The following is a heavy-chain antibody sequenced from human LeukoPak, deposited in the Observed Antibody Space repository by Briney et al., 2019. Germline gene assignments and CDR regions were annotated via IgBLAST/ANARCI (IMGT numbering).Heavy chain of an antibody. V-gene: IGHV3-9*01. J-gene: IGHJ4*02. Sequence: GGSLRLSCAASGFTFDDYAMHWVRQAPGKGLEWVSGISWNSGSIGYADSVKGRFTISRDNAKNSLYLQMNSLRAEDTALYYCANGRGWSLDYWGQGTLVTVSS. CDR1: GFTFDDYA. CDR2: ISWNSGSI. CDR3: ANGRGWSLDY. D-gene: IGHD6-19*01.